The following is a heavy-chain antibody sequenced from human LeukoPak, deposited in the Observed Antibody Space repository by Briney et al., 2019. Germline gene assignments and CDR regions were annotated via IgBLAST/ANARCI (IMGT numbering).Heavy chain of an antibody. CDR1: GFTFSSYS. J-gene: IGHJ4*02. CDR2: ITFSSSII. Sequence: GGSLRLSCAASGFTFSSYSMNWVRQAPGKGLEWVSYITFSSSIIYYADSVRGRFTISRDNAKNSLYLQMNSLRAEDTAVYYCARDWYDNSDAFDYWGQGTLVTVSS. D-gene: IGHD3-9*01. V-gene: IGHV3-48*01. CDR3: ARDWYDNSDAFDY.